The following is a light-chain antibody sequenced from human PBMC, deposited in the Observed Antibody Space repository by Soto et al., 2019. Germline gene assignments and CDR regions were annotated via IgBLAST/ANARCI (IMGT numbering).Light chain of an antibody. CDR2: GYN. Sequence: QSVLTQPPSASGTPGQRVTISCSGSSSNIGRNNVNWYHQLPGTAPKLRIDGYNQRPSGVPDRFSGSKSVTSASLAITGLQAEDEADYYCAAWDDSLNGVVVGGGTKLTVL. J-gene: IGLJ3*02. CDR1: SSNIGRNN. CDR3: AAWDDSLNGVV. V-gene: IGLV1-44*01.